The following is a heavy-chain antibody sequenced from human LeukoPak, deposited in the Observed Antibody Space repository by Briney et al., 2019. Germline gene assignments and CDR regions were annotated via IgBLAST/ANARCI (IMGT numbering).Heavy chain of an antibody. J-gene: IGHJ3*02. Sequence: GGSLRLSCAASGFTFSDYYMSWIRQAPGKGLEWVSYISSSGSTIYYADSVKGRFTISRDNAKNSLYLQMNSLRAEDTAVYYCARRRIVGATTDAFDIWGQGTMVTVSS. CDR3: ARRRIVGATTDAFDI. CDR2: ISSSGSTI. D-gene: IGHD1-26*01. V-gene: IGHV3-11*01. CDR1: GFTFSDYY.